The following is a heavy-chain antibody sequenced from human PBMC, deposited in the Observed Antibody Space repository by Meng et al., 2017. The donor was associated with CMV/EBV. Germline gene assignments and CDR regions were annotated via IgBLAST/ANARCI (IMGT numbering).Heavy chain of an antibody. Sequence: QVQLQASGPRLVKPSLTLSLTCTVSGGSISSGDYYWSCISQPPGKGLEWIGYLYYSGSTYYNPSLKSRVTISVDTSKNQFSLTLSSVTAADTAVYYCARVGRTSCYDYWGQGTLVTVSS. J-gene: IGHJ4*02. CDR1: GGSISSGDYY. D-gene: IGHD2-2*01. V-gene: IGHV4-30-4*08. CDR2: LYYSGST. CDR3: ARVGRTSCYDY.